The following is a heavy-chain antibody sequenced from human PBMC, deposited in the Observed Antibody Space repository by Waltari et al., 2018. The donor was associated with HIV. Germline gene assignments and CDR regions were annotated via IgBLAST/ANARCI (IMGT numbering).Heavy chain of an antibody. J-gene: IGHJ1*01. CDR2: INSDGSIT. Sequence: EVQLVESGVGLVPPGGPLRLSCAAYGFTFSSYWMHWVRPSPGKGLVWVSRINSDGSITSHADSVKGRFTISRDNARNTLYLQMNSLGAEDTAMYYCAKGGTSGYTFGFGRWGQGTLVTVSS. V-gene: IGHV3-74*01. CDR1: GFTFSSYW. D-gene: IGHD5-18*01. CDR3: AKGGTSGYTFGFGR.